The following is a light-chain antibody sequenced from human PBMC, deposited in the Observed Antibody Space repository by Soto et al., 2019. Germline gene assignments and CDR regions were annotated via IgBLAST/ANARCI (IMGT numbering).Light chain of an antibody. CDR2: SNN. CDR3: AAWDDSLSGHVV. CDR1: SSNIGSNY. V-gene: IGLV1-47*02. Sequence: QAVVTQPPSASATPGQRVTISCSGSSSNIGSNYVYWYQHLPGTAPKLLIYSNNQRPSGVPDRFSGSKSGTSASLAISGLRSEDEADYYCAAWDDSLSGHVVFGGGTKRTVL. J-gene: IGLJ2*01.